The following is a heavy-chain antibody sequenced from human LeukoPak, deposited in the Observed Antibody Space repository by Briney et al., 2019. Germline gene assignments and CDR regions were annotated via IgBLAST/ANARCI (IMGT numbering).Heavy chain of an antibody. CDR1: GGSISSYY. Sequence: SETLSLTCTVSGGSISSYYWSWIRQPPGKGLEWIGYIYYSGSTNYNPSLKSRVTISVDTSKNQFSLKLSSVTAADTAVYYCARSPLSGRYSGYGDYWGQGTLVTVSS. D-gene: IGHD5-12*01. V-gene: IGHV4-59*08. CDR3: ARSPLSGRYSGYGDY. CDR2: IYYSGST. J-gene: IGHJ4*02.